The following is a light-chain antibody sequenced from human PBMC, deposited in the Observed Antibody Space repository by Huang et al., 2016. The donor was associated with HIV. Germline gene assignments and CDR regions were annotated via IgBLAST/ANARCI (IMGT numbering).Light chain of an antibody. CDR3: QKYDSASLT. Sequence: DIQMTQSPSSLSASVGDRVTITCRASQDISNYLAWYQQKPGKVPKLLIFAASTLQSGVPSRFSGSRSGTDFTLTISSLQPEDVATYFCQKYDSASLTFGGGTKVEIK. CDR1: QDISNY. J-gene: IGKJ4*01. V-gene: IGKV1-27*01. CDR2: AAS.